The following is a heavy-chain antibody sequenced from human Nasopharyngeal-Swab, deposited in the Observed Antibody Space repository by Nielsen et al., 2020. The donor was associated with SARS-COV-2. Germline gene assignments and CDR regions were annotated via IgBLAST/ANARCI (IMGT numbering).Heavy chain of an antibody. CDR1: GFTFSSYG. CDR3: TRGGPMDV. V-gene: IGHV3-49*04. J-gene: IGHJ6*02. Sequence: GGSLRLSCAASGFTFSSYGMHWVRQAPGKGLEWVGFIRSKAYGGTTEYAASVKGRFTISRDDSKSIAYLQMNSLKTEDTAVYYCTRGGPMDVWGQGTTVTVSS. CDR2: IRSKAYGGTT.